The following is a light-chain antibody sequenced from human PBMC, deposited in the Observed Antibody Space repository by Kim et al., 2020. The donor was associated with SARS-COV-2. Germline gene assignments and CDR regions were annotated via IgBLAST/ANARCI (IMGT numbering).Light chain of an antibody. V-gene: IGLV1-44*01. Sequence: QRGTSSGSGSTSNSGSNTVNWDQQPPETAPKLLIYSNNQRPSGVPDRFSGSKSGTSASLAISGLQSEDEADYYCAAWDDSLNGQGVFGGGTKVTVL. CDR2: SNN. J-gene: IGLJ2*01. CDR3: AAWDDSLNGQGV. CDR1: TSNSGSNT.